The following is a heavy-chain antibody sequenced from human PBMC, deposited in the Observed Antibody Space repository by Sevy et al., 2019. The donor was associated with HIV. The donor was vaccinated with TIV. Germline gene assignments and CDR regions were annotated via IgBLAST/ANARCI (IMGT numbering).Heavy chain of an antibody. CDR1: GISFTTSG. V-gene: IGHV3-30*18. D-gene: IGHD3-9*01. CDR3: AKDFTGYNGMDV. J-gene: IGHJ6*02. CDR2: ISYHGRDK. Sequence: WGSLRLSCVVSGISFTTSGMHWVRQAPGKGLEWVAVISYHGRDKFYAESVKGRSTISRDNSKNMLYLQINSLRAEDTAVYYCAKDFTGYNGMDVWGQGTMVAVSS.